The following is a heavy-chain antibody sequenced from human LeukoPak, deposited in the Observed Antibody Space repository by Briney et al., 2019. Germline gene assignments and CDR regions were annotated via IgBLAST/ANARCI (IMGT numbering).Heavy chain of an antibody. CDR1: GFTFSSYG. D-gene: IGHD3-10*02. V-gene: IGHV3-30*02. CDR2: IRYDGSNK. J-gene: IGHJ5*02. Sequence: GGSLRLSCAASGFTFSSYGMHWVRQAPGKGLEWVAFIRYDGSNKYYADSVKGRFTISRDNSKNTLYLQMNSLRAEDTAVYYCAKDHPCFYGHRNWFDPWGQGTLVTVSS. CDR3: AKDHPCFYGHRNWFDP.